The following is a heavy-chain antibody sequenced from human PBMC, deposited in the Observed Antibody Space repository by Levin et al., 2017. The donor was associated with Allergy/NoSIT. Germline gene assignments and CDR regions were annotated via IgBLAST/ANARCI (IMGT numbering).Heavy chain of an antibody. CDR3: ARDKGPDIVVVVAYRNGFDP. CDR2: ISYDGSNK. CDR1: GFTFSSYA. J-gene: IGHJ5*02. Sequence: GGSLRLSCAASGFTFSSYAMHWVRQAPGKGLEWVAVISYDGSNKYYADSVKGRFTISRDNSKNTLYLQMNSLRAEDTAVYYCARDKGPDIVVVVAYRNGFDPWGQGTLVTVSS. V-gene: IGHV3-30-3*01. D-gene: IGHD2-15*01.